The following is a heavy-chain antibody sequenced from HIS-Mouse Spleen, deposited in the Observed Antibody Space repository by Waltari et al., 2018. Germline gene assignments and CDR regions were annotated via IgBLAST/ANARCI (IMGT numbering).Heavy chain of an antibody. J-gene: IGHJ1*01. CDR3: AKEGVVYSSDKYFQH. CDR2: ISSSSSYI. CDR1: GFTFSSYS. D-gene: IGHD6-19*01. Sequence: EVQLVESGGGLVKPGGSLRLSCAASGFTFSSYSMNWVRQAPGKGLEWVSSISSSSSYIYYADSVKGRFTISRDNSKNTLYLQMNSLRAEDTAVYYCAKEGVVYSSDKYFQHWGQGTLVTVSS. V-gene: IGHV3-21*01.